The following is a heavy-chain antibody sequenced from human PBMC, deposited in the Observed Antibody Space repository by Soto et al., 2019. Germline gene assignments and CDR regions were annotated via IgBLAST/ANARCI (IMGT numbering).Heavy chain of an antibody. CDR2: ISYVGSNK. J-gene: IGHJ4*02. Sequence: QVQLVESGGGVVQPGRSLRLSCAASGFSFSYYGMNWVRQASAKGLEWVAVISYVGSNKYYADSVKGRFTISRDKSKNTLSLQMNSLRAEDTAVYFCTSTPIAPPSYWGQGTLVTVSS. CDR3: TSTPIAPPSY. V-gene: IGHV3-30*03. CDR1: GFSFSYYG.